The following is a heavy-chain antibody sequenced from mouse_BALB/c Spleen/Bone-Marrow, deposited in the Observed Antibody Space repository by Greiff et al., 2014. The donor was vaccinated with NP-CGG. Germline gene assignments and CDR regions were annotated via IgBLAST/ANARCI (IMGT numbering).Heavy chain of an antibody. D-gene: IGHD2-3*01. J-gene: IGHJ1*01. CDR1: GYTFTSYW. CDR2: IIPSNGRT. CDR3: ARWLLQYFDV. Sequence: HLQESGAELVKPGASVKLSCKASGYTFTSYWMHWVKQRPGQGLEWIGEIIPSNGRTNYNEKFKSKATLTVDKSSNTAYMQLSSLTSEDSAVYYCARWLLQYFDVWGAGTTVTVSS. V-gene: IGHV1S81*02.